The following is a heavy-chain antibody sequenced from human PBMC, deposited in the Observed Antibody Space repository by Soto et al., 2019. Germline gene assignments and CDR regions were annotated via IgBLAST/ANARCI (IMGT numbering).Heavy chain of an antibody. CDR2: INAGNGNT. J-gene: IGHJ4*02. V-gene: IGHV1-3*05. CDR1: GYTFTSYA. CDR3: ARAWVVVTAPDY. Sequence: QVQLVQSGAEEKKPGASVKVSCKASGYTFTSYAMHWVRQAPGQRLGWMGWINAGNGNTKYSQKFQGRVTITRDTSASTAYRELSSLRSEDTAVYYCARAWVVVTAPDYWGQGTLVTVSS. D-gene: IGHD2-21*02.